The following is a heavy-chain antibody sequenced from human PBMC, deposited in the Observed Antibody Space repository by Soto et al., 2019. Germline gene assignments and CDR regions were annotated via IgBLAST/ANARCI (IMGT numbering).Heavy chain of an antibody. CDR1: GFTFSNYW. J-gene: IGHJ4*02. CDR2: IKGDEITT. Sequence: GGSLRLSCAASGFTFSNYWIHWVRQAPGKGLVWVSRIKGDEITTNYADSVKGRFTISRDNAKNTVFLQMHSLRAEDTALYYCARGLYGAYGQDFWGQGILVTVPS. V-gene: IGHV3-74*01. D-gene: IGHD4-17*01. CDR3: ARGLYGAYGQDF.